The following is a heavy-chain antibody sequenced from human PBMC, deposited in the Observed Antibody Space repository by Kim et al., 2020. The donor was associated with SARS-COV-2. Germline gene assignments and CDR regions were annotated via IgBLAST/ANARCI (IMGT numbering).Heavy chain of an antibody. Sequence: GKGDTKYSQTFQGRLTLTSDTSASAAYMELSSLGSEDTAVYYCARSRSLDCWGQGTLVTVSS. D-gene: IGHD1-26*01. J-gene: IGHJ4*02. V-gene: IGHV1-3*01. CDR2: GKGDT. CDR3: ARSRSLDC.